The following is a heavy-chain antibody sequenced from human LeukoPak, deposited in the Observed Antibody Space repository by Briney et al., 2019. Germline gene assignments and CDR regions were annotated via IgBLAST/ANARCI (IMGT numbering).Heavy chain of an antibody. CDR3: ANTDPGAYRHWFDP. Sequence: SETLSLTCTVSGGSISSPYFWAWIRQPPGKGLEWIGSIYYSGSTYYNPSLQSRVTISLDTSNNQFSLRLSSVTAADTAVYYCANTDPGAYRHWFDPWGQGTLDTVAS. CDR1: GGSISSPYF. J-gene: IGHJ5*02. D-gene: IGHD2-2*02. CDR2: IYYSGST. V-gene: IGHV4-39*07.